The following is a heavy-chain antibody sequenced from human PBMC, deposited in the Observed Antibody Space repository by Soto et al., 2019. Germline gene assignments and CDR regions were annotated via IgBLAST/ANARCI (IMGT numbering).Heavy chain of an antibody. CDR2: INHSGST. CDR3: ASAPFLGAMRLPGYFQH. CDR1: CWNIGGFY. V-gene: IGHV4-34*01. J-gene: IGHJ1*01. D-gene: IGHD2-2*01. Sequence: ALVTLSLPHAVFCWNIGGFYCSRIRQTPGKGLEWIGEINHSGSTNYNPSLKSRVTISVDTSKNQFSLKLSSVTAADTAVYYCASAPFLGAMRLPGYFQHWGQGTLVTVSS.